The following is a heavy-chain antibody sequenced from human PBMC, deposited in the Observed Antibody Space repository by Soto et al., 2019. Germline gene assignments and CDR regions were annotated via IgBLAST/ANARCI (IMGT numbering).Heavy chain of an antibody. V-gene: IGHV3-48*01. Sequence: GGSLRLSCAASGFTFSSYSMNWVRQAPGKGLEWVSYISSSSSTIYYADSVKGRFTISRDNAKNSLYLQMNSLRAEETAVYYCARDRNAGYCSSTSCKDDAFDIWGQGTMVTVSS. D-gene: IGHD2-2*01. CDR2: ISSSSSTI. CDR3: ARDRNAGYCSSTSCKDDAFDI. J-gene: IGHJ3*02. CDR1: GFTFSSYS.